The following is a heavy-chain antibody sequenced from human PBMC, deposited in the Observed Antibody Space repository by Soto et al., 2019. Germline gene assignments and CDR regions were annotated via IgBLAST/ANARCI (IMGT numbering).Heavy chain of an antibody. V-gene: IGHV3-23*01. CDR2: ITGSGAVT. CDR1: GLSFASYA. J-gene: IGHJ3*01. D-gene: IGHD4-17*01. Sequence: EVQFLESGGGVVRPGGSLRLSCVASGLSFASYAMTWVRQSSGKGLEWVACITGSGAVTSYTDSVRGRFTISRDNSKNTLSLQVDRLRADDTAVYYFGKDPNGAHFGAFDFWGQGTTVIVSS. CDR3: GKDPNGAHFGAFDF.